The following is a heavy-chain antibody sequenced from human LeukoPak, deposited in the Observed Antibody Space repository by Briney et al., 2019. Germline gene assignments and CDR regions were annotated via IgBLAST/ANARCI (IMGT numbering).Heavy chain of an antibody. CDR1: GITLRSYA. Sequence: GGSRRLSCAASGITLRSYAMSWVRQVPGKGLEWVSGISSSGGSTYYADSVKGRFTISRDISKSTVHLQMNRLRAEDTALYYCTKGGGIASAGTDFDFWGQGTLVTV. V-gene: IGHV3-23*01. CDR2: ISSSGGST. CDR3: TKGGGIASAGTDFDF. D-gene: IGHD6-13*01. J-gene: IGHJ4*02.